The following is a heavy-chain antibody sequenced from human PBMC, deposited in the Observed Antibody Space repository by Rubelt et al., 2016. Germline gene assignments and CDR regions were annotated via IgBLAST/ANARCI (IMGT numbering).Heavy chain of an antibody. CDR3: ARDLCSSGWYEGGEFDY. CDR2: IYHSGST. CDR1: GGSISSSNW. D-gene: IGHD6-19*01. Sequence: QVQLQESGPGLVKPSGTLSLTCAVSGGSISSSNWWSWVRQPPGKGLEWIGEIYHSGSTNYNPSLKSRVTKSVDKSKNQFSLKLSYVTAADTAVDYCARDLCSSGWYEGGEFDYWGQGTLVTVSS. V-gene: IGHV4-4*02. J-gene: IGHJ4*02.